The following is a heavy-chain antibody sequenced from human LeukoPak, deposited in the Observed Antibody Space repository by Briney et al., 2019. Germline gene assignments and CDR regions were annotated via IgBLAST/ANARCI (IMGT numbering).Heavy chain of an antibody. D-gene: IGHD3-10*01. V-gene: IGHV1-8*01. CDR3: ARAGRANYYGSGSPGGNWFDP. CDR2: MNPNSGNT. J-gene: IGHJ5*02. Sequence: ASVKVSCKASGYTFTSYDINWVRQATGQGIEWMGWMNPNSGNTGYAQKFQGRVTMTRNTSISTAYMELSSLRSEDTAVYYCARAGRANYYGSGSPGGNWFDPWGQGTLVTVSS. CDR1: GYTFTSYD.